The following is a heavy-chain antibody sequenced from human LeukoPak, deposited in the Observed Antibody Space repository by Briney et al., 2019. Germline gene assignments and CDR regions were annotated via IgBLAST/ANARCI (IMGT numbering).Heavy chain of an antibody. V-gene: IGHV1-69*04. Sequence: ASVKVSCKASGYTFTSYAISWVRQAPGQGLEWMGRIIPILGIANYAQKFQGRVTITADKSTSTAYMELSSLRSEDTAVYYCAREAHDVDFWSGPFDYWGQGTLVTVSS. CDR3: AREAHDVDFWSGPFDY. J-gene: IGHJ4*02. D-gene: IGHD3-3*01. CDR2: IIPILGIA. CDR1: GYTFTSYA.